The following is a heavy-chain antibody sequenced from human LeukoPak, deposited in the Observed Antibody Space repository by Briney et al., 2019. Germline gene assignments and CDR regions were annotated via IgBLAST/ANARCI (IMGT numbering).Heavy chain of an antibody. V-gene: IGHV4-30-2*01. J-gene: IGHJ4*02. CDR3: ARHDIVATNFDY. CDR2: IYHSGST. Sequence: SQTLSLTCAVSGGSISSGGYSWSWIRQPPGKGLEWIGYIYHSGSTYYNPSLKSRVTISVDRSKNQFSLKLSSVTAADTAVYYCARHDIVATNFDYWGQGTLVTVSS. D-gene: IGHD5-12*01. CDR1: GGSISSGGYS.